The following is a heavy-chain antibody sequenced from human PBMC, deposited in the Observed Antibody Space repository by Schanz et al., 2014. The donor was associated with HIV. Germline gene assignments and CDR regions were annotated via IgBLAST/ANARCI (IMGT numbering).Heavy chain of an antibody. CDR3: AKDKSRHTYSSSSIFDP. D-gene: IGHD6-13*01. CDR1: GFNFNSYG. V-gene: IGHV3-21*04. J-gene: IGHJ5*02. Sequence: EQLVESGGGVVQPGRSLRLSCVASGFNFNSYGMHWVRQAPGKGLEWVSSLSGSGSNIYYADSVKGRFTISRDNGKNSLFLQMNSLRAEDTAVYYCAKDKSRHTYSSSSIFDPWGQGTLVTVSS. CDR2: LSGSGSNI.